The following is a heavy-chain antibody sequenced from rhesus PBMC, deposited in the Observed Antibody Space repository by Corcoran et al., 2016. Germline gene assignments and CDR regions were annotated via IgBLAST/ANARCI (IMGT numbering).Heavy chain of an antibody. CDR1: SGSISSSY. Sequence: QLQLQESGPGLVKPSETLSVTCAVSSGSISSSYWSWIRQAPGKGLEWIGYIYGSGSSPNYNPSLKSRVTLSVDTSKNQLSLKLSSVTTADTAGYYCARRLGGGYYFDYWGQGVLVTVSS. D-gene: IGHD6-31*01. V-gene: IGHV4-169*01. CDR3: ARRLGGGYYFDY. CDR2: IYGSGSSP. J-gene: IGHJ4*01.